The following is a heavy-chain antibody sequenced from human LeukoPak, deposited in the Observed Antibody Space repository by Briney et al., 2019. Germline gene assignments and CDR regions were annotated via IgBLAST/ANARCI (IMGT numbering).Heavy chain of an antibody. J-gene: IGHJ3*02. CDR1: GGSICRNY. V-gene: IGHV4-59*01. CDR2: IYYSGST. CDR3: AYSGSEWDAFDI. Sequence: KSSETLSLSCTVSGGSICRNYWSWIRQPPGKGLEWIGYIYYSGSTNYNPSLKSRVSILVDKSKNQFSLKLTSVTAADTAVYYCAYSGSEWDAFDIWGQGTVVTVSS. D-gene: IGHD1-26*01.